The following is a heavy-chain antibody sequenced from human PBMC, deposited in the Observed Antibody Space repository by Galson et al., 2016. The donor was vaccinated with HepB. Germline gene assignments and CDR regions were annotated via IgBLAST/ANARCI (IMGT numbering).Heavy chain of an antibody. CDR3: TRGLGDGMDV. CDR2: IYSGGRI. J-gene: IGHJ6*02. CDR1: GLNVSSNY. D-gene: IGHD3-16*01. Sequence: SLRLSCAASGLNVSSNYMNWVRQAPGKGLEWVSVIYSGGRIHYADSVKGRFTISRDKSKNTLYLQMNSLRTEDTAVYYCTRGLGDGMDVWGQGITVIVSS. V-gene: IGHV3-53*01.